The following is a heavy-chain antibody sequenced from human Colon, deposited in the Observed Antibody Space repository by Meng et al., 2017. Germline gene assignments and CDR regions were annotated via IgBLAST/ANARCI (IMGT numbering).Heavy chain of an antibody. CDR1: GGSLSSGNDY. CDR3: ATGPGYSSGLDS. V-gene: IGHV4-61*01. J-gene: IGHJ4*02. CDR2: ISYSGNS. Sequence: QVPLTEAGPGLVRPSDTLALTCTVAGGSLSSGNDYWSWIRQAPGKGLEWIGYISYSGNSLYNPSLKSRVDISTDTSRRQCSLKFNSVTAADTAIYYCATGPGYSSGLDSWGRGALVTVSS. D-gene: IGHD6-19*01.